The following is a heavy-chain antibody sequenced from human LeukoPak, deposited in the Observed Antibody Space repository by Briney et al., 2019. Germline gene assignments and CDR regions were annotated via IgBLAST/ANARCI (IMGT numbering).Heavy chain of an antibody. CDR2: ISYDGSNK. CDR3: ARHLFWAMDY. D-gene: IGHD3-16*01. CDR1: GFTFSSYA. J-gene: IGHJ4*02. Sequence: GGSLRLSCAASGFTFSSYAMSWVRQAPGKGLEWVAVISYDGSNKYYADSVKGRITISRDNAKDSLYLQMNSLRAEDTAVYFCARHLFWAMDYWGQGALVTVSS. V-gene: IGHV3-30-3*01.